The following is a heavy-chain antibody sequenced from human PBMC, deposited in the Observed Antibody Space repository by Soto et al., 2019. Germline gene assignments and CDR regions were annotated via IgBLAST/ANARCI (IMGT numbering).Heavy chain of an antibody. V-gene: IGHV1-18*01. CDR1: GYIFTEYG. D-gene: IGHD6-13*01. CDR2: INPYNDNT. CDR3: ARDPPTAESGTLDY. Sequence: QIQLVQSGAVMKPPGASVRVSCKASGYIFTEYGFSWVRQAPGQGLEWMGWINPYNDNTNYAQKFQGRVTMTADTSTNTAWLALTTLTSDDTAVYYCARDPPTAESGTLDYWGQGTLVTVSS. J-gene: IGHJ4*02.